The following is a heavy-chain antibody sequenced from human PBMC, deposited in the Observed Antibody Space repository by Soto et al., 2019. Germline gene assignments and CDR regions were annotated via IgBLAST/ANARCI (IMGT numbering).Heavy chain of an antibody. CDR2: ISSSGTGI. J-gene: IGHJ3*02. CDR1: RFTFSDYY. Sequence: PGGSLRLSCAASRFTFSDYYMIWIRQAPGKGLEWVSYISSSGTGIYYGDSVKGGFTISSDNAKNSLYLQMNSLRAEDTAVYYCARAYSDAFDIWGQGTMVTVSS. CDR3: ARAYSDAFDI. D-gene: IGHD2-15*01. V-gene: IGHV3-11*01.